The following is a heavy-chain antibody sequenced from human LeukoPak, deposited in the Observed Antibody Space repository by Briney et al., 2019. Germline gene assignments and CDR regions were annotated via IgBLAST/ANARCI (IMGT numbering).Heavy chain of an antibody. D-gene: IGHD3-16*02. J-gene: IGHJ4*02. CDR2: FDPEDGET. CDR1: GYTLTELS. CDR3: ATMSIMITFGGVIVIPPYFDY. V-gene: IGHV1-24*01. Sequence: ASVKVSCKVSGYTLTELSMHWVRQAPGKGLEWMGGFDPEDGETIYAQKFQGRVTMTEDTSTDTAYMELSSLRSEDTAVYYCATMSIMITFGGVIVIPPYFDYWGQGTLVTVSS.